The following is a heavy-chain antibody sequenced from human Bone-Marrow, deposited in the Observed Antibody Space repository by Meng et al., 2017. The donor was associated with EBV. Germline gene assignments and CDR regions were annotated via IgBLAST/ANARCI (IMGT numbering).Heavy chain of an antibody. J-gene: IGHJ4*02. D-gene: IGHD5-18*01. V-gene: IGHV4-61*01. CDR3: ARDNVDTAMVPH. CDR2: IYYSGST. CDR1: GGSVSSGSYY. Sequence: QVLLQESGPGLVKPSETLSLTCAVSGGSVSSGSYYWSWIRQPPGKGLEWIGYIYYSGSTNYNPSLKSRVTISVDTSKNQFSLKLSSVTAADTAVYYCARDNVDTAMVPHWGQGTLVTVSS.